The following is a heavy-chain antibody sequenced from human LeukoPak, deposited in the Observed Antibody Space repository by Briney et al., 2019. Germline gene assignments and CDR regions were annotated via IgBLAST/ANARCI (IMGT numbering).Heavy chain of an antibody. D-gene: IGHD3-16*01. CDR3: AKDSSTGEFDY. Sequence: GGSLRLSCAASGFTFSSYAMSWVRQAPGKGLEWVAVISYDGSNKYYADSVKGRFTISGDNSKNTLYLQMNSLRAEDTAVYYCAKDSSTGEFDYWGQGTLVTVSP. CDR1: GFTFSSYA. V-gene: IGHV3-30*18. J-gene: IGHJ4*02. CDR2: ISYDGSNK.